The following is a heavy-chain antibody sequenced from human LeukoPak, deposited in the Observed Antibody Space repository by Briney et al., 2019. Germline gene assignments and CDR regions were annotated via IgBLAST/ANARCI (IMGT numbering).Heavy chain of an antibody. J-gene: IGHJ1*01. CDR2: INHSGGT. CDR3: ARGSRIFLQH. D-gene: IGHD2/OR15-2a*01. V-gene: IGHV4-34*01. Sequence: KTSETLSLTCAVYGGSFSSYYWSWIRQPPGKGLEWIGEINHSGGTDYNPSLKSRVTISVDTSKNQLSLKLSSVTAADTAVYYCARGSRIFLQHWGQGTLVTVSS. CDR1: GGSFSSYY.